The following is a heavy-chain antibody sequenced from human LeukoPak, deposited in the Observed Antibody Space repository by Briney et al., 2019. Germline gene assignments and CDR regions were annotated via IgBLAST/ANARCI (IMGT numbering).Heavy chain of an antibody. Sequence: PSETLSLTCAVSGGSISSTNWWSWVRQPPGKGLEWIGEIYHSGSTNYNPSLKSRVTISLDKSKNQFSLKLSSVTAADTAVYYCAREDPYSSSWIDPWGQGTRVTVSS. V-gene: IGHV4-4*02. J-gene: IGHJ5*02. CDR2: IYHSGST. CDR3: AREDPYSSSWIDP. D-gene: IGHD6-13*01. CDR1: GGSISSTNW.